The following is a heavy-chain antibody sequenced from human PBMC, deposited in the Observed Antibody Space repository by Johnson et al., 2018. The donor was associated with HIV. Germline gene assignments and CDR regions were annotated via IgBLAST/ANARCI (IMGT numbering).Heavy chain of an antibody. V-gene: IGHV3-20*04. CDR1: GFTFDDYG. Sequence: VQLVESGGGVVRPGGSLRLSCAASGFTFDDYGMSWVRQAPGKGLVWVSRINSDGSSTSYADSVKGRFTISRDNAKNTLYLQMNSLRAEDTAVYYCARGDIVVVPAATRAQDAFDIWGQGTMVTVSS. CDR2: INSDGSST. CDR3: ARGDIVVVPAATRAQDAFDI. J-gene: IGHJ3*02. D-gene: IGHD2-2*01.